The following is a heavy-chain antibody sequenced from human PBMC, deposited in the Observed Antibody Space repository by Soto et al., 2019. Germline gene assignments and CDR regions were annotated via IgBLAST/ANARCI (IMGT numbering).Heavy chain of an antibody. CDR3: ARGRVSVVPAAMGNFDP. CDR2: INHSGST. D-gene: IGHD2-2*01. J-gene: IGHJ5*02. Sequence: SETLSLTCAVYGGSFSGYYWSWIRQPPGKGLEWIGEINHSGSTNYNPSLKSRVTISVDTSKNQFSLKLSSVTAADTAVYYCARGRVSVVPAAMGNFDPWGQGTLVTAPQ. CDR1: GGSFSGYY. V-gene: IGHV4-34*01.